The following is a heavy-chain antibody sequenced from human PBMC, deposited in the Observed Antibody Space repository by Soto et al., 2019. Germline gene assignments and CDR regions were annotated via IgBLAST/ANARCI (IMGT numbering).Heavy chain of an antibody. J-gene: IGHJ6*03. CDR1: GASIDNSIW. V-gene: IGHV4-4*02. CDR2: DYHNGNT. Sequence: QVQLQESGPGLVKPSESLSLTCAVSGASIDNSIWWRWVRQPPGKGQGGMGKDYHNGNTNYNPSLKSRVAISVDNSMSQVSLCLTFVTAADTAVYYCARKGVYYYYYDLNYIDVWGKGTLVTVS. CDR3: ARKGVYYYYYDLNYIDV. D-gene: IGHD3-10*01.